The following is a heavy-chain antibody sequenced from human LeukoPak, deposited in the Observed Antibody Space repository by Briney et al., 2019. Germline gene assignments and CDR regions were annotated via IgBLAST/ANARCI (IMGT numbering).Heavy chain of an antibody. CDR1: GGSVSSGSYY. CDR2: IYYSGST. Sequence: SETLSLTCTVSGGSVSSGSYYWSWIRQPAGKGLEWIGYIYYSGSTNYNPSLKSRVTISVDTSKNQFSLKLSSVTAADTAVYYCATSAGYSYGYYVDYWGQGTLVTVSS. V-gene: IGHV4-61*01. D-gene: IGHD5-18*01. CDR3: ATSAGYSYGYYVDY. J-gene: IGHJ4*02.